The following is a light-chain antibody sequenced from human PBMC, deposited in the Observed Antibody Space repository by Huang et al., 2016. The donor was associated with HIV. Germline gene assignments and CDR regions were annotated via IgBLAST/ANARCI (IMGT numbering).Light chain of an antibody. CDR2: GAS. CDR1: QSVSASN. V-gene: IGKV3-20*01. J-gene: IGKJ2*01. Sequence: EIILTQSPATLSLSPGERATLSCRASQSVSASNLAWYQQKLGQAPRLLIYGASTRATGIADRFSASGSGSDFTLTISRLEPEDFAVYYCQHYGTLFTFGQGTEVEIK. CDR3: QHYGTLFT.